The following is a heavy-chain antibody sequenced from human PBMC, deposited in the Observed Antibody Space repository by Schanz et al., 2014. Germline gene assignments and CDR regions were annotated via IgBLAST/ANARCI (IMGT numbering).Heavy chain of an antibody. V-gene: IGHV3-30-3*01. CDR2: ISYDGSNK. CDR1: GFTLSSYA. J-gene: IGHJ4*02. CDR3: ARDRGYCSGGSCLTFDC. Sequence: VQLVESGGGVVQPGRSLRLSCAAYGFTLSSYAMHWVRQAPGKGLEWVAVISYDGSNKYYADSVKGRFTISRDNSKNTLYLQMNTLRAEDTAVYYCARDRGYCSGGSCLTFDCWGQGTLVTVSS. D-gene: IGHD2-15*01.